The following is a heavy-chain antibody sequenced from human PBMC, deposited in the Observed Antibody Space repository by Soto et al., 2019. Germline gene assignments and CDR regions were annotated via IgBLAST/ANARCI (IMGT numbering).Heavy chain of an antibody. CDR1: GFTFTSSA. V-gene: IGHV1-58*02. CDR3: AADTLWIAARDLYPTRGNYYMDV. D-gene: IGHD6-6*01. CDR2: IVVGSGNT. Sequence: GASVKVSCKASGFTFTSSAMQWVRQARGQRLEWIGWIVVGSGNTNYAQKSQERVTITRDMSTSTAYMELSSLRSEDTAVYYRAADTLWIAARDLYPTRGNYYMDVWGKGTTVTVSS. J-gene: IGHJ6*03.